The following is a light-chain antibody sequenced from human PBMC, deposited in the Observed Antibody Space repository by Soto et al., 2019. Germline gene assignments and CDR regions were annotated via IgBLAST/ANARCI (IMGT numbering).Light chain of an antibody. Sequence: ESVWAQSPGTLSLSPGERATLSCGASQSVSTTSVAWYQQKPGQAPRLLIYCASYRATGIPDRFRGSGAGTDFTLTISRLEPDDCAVYYSQHYGSSPRTFSHGTK. CDR2: CAS. CDR1: QSVSTTS. V-gene: IGKV3-20*01. CDR3: QHYGSSPRT. J-gene: IGKJ1*01.